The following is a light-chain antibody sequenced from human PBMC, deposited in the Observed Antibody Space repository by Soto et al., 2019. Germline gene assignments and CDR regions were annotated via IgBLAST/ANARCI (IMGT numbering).Light chain of an antibody. CDR1: STDFGSYNY. J-gene: IGLJ3*02. CDR2: EVS. V-gene: IGLV2-14*01. CDR3: SSYTTSTTLV. Sequence: QSALTQPASVSESPGQSITISCTGTSTDFGSYNYVSWYQQHPGKAPKLVIFEVSNRPSGVSTRFSGSKSGKTASLTISGLQAEDEGDYYCSSYTTSTTLVFGGGTKLTVL.